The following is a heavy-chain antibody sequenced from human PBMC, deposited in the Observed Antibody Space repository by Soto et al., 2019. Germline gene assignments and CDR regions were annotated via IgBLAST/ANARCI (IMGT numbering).Heavy chain of an antibody. J-gene: IGHJ4*02. CDR1: GFTFSSYA. V-gene: IGHV3-30-3*01. D-gene: IGHD3-3*01. CDR3: ASQGLRFLEWSFDY. Sequence: QVQLVESGGGVVQPGRSLRLSWAASGFTFSSYAMHGVRQAPGKGLEWVAVISYDGSNKYYADSVKGRFTISRDNSKNTLYLQMNSLRAEDTAVYYCASQGLRFLEWSFDYWGQGTLVTVSS. CDR2: ISYDGSNK.